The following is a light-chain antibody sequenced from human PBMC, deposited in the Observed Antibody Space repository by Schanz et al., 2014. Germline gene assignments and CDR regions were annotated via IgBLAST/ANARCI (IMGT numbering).Light chain of an antibody. J-gene: IGLJ3*02. V-gene: IGLV1-40*01. CDR2: ANT. CDR1: SSNIGAGYD. Sequence: QYVLTQPPSVSGAPGQRVTISCTGSSSNIGAGYDVHWYQQLPGTAPKLLIYANTNRPSGVPDRFSGSKSGTSASLAISGLLYEDEADYYCAAWDDSLSGWVFGGGTKLTVL. CDR3: AAWDDSLSGWV.